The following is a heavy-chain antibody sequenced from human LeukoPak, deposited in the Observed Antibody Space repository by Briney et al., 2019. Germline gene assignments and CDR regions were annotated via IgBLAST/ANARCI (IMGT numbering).Heavy chain of an antibody. J-gene: IGHJ6*02. D-gene: IGHD6-13*01. CDR3: AKGEQQLVYGMDV. Sequence: GGSLRLSCAASGLTFDDYAMHWVRQAPGKGLEWVSGISWNSGSIGYADSVKGRFTISRDNAKNSLYLQMNSLRAEDTALYYCAKGEQQLVYGMDVWGQGTTVTVSS. V-gene: IGHV3-9*01. CDR1: GLTFDDYA. CDR2: ISWNSGSI.